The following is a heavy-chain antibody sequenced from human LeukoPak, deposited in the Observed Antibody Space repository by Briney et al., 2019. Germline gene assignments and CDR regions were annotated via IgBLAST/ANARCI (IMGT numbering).Heavy chain of an antibody. Sequence: ASVKVSCKASGYTFTGYYMHWVRQAPGQGLEWMGRINPNSGGTNYAQKFQGRVTMTRDTSISTVYMELSRLRSGDTAVYYCARDRYYYGVATTSFDYWGRGTLVTVSS. CDR2: INPNSGGT. D-gene: IGHD3-10*01. J-gene: IGHJ4*02. CDR1: GYTFTGYY. CDR3: ARDRYYYGVATTSFDY. V-gene: IGHV1-2*06.